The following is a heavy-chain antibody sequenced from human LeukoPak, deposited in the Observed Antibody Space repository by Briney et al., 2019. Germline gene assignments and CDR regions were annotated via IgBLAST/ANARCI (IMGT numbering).Heavy chain of an antibody. J-gene: IGHJ4*02. V-gene: IGHV4-30-4*01. CDR2: IYYSGST. CDR1: GGSISRGDYY. Sequence: PSQTLSLTCTVSGGSISRGDYYWSWIRQPPGKGLEWIGYIYYSGSTDYNLSLKSRVTISVDTSKNQFSLKLSSVTAADTAVYYCARGKSKFDYWGQGTLSPSPQ. CDR3: ARGKSKFDY.